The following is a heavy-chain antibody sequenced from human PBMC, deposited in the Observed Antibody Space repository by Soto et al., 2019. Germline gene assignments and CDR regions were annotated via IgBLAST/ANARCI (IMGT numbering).Heavy chain of an antibody. D-gene: IGHD2-15*01. J-gene: IGHJ5*02. V-gene: IGHV1-18*01. CDR3: ARAGGRYCSGGRHCSVGFDP. Sequence: ASVKVSCKASGYTFTSYGISWVRQAPGQGLEWMGWISAYNGNTNYAQKLQGRVTMTTDTSTSTAYMELRSLRSDDTAVYYCARAGGRYCSGGRHCSVGFDPWGQGTLVTVSS. CDR1: GYTFTSYG. CDR2: ISAYNGNT.